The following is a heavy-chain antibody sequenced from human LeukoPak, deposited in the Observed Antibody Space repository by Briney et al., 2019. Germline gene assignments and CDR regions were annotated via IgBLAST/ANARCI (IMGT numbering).Heavy chain of an antibody. D-gene: IGHD6-13*01. CDR2: INHSGST. V-gene: IGHV4-34*01. Sequence: SETLSLTCAVYGGSFSGYYWSWIRQPPGKRLEWIGEINHSGSTNYNPSLKSRVTISVDTSKNQFSLKLSSVTAADTAVYYCAREARRGIAAAGTDYWGQGTVVTVSA. J-gene: IGHJ4*02. CDR1: GGSFSGYY. CDR3: AREARRGIAAAGTDY.